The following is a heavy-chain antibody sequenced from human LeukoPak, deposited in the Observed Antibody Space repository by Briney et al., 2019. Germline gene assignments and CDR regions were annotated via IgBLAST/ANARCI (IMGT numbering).Heavy chain of an antibody. D-gene: IGHD6-13*01. CDR3: ARDWYLDLSDYFDY. J-gene: IGHJ4*02. CDR2: ISAYNGNT. CDR1: GYTFTSYG. Sequence: ASVKVSCKASGYTFTSYGISWVRQAPGQGLEWMGWISAYNGNTNYAQKLQGRVTMTTDTSTSTAYMELRNLRSDDTAVYYCARDWYLDLSDYFDYWGQGTLVTVSS. V-gene: IGHV1-18*01.